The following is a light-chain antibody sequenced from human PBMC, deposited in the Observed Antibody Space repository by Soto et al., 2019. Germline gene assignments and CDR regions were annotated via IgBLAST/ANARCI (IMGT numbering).Light chain of an antibody. CDR1: SSNIGSES. V-gene: IGLV1-44*01. CDR3: AAWDDSLNGYV. Sequence: QSVLTQPPSTSGTPGQRVTISCSGGSSNIGSESVNWYQQLPGTAPKLLIYSYNQRLSGVPDRFSGSKSGTSASLAISGLQSEDEADYICAAWDDSLNGYVFGLGTKVTVL. CDR2: SYN. J-gene: IGLJ1*01.